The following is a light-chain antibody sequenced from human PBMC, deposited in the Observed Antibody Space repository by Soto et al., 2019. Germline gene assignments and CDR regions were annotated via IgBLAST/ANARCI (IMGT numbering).Light chain of an antibody. V-gene: IGKV3-20*01. CDR1: QSVSSSY. CDR2: GAS. J-gene: IGKJ1*01. Sequence: EIVLTQSPGALSLSPGERATLSCGASQSVSSSYLAWYQQKPGQAPRLLIYGASTRATGIPDRFSGSGSGTDFTLTISRLEPEDFAVYYCQHYGSSPRTFGQGTKVEIK. CDR3: QHYGSSPRT.